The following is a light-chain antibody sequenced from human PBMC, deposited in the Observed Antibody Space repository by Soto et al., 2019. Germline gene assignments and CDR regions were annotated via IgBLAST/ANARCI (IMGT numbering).Light chain of an antibody. V-gene: IGLV2-14*01. CDR2: EVS. J-gene: IGLJ1*01. Sequence: QSVLTQPASVSGSPGQSITISCTGTSSDFGGYNYVSWYQQHPGKVPKLMIYEVSNRPSGISNRFSGSKSGNTASLTISGRQAEDEADYYCSSYTTSSTYVFGTGTKLTVL. CDR3: SSYTTSSTYV. CDR1: SSDFGGYNY.